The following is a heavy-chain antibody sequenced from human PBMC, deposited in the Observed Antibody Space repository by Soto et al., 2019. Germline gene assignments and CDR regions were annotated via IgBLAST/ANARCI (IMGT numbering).Heavy chain of an antibody. CDR1: GGSISSYY. Sequence: QVQLQESGPGLVKPSETLSLTCTVSGGSISSYYWSWIRQPPGKGLEWIGYIYYSGSTNYNPSLNSRVTISLDTSKNHFSLKLSCVTAADTAVYYWARVVLRSPPLWFDPWGQATLVTVSS. CDR2: IYYSGST. V-gene: IGHV4-59*01. D-gene: IGHD4-17*01. CDR3: ARVVLRSPPLWFDP. J-gene: IGHJ5*02.